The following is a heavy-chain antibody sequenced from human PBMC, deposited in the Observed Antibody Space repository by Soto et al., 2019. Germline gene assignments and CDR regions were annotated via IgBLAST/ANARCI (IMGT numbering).Heavy chain of an antibody. Sequence: QVQLVQSGAEVKRPGSSVKVSCKASGGTFNNYALSWVRQAPGQGLEWMGGIIPIFNSANYAQKFQGRVTITADDSTSTADMELRSLRPDDTAVYYCAREVTVASYSFAFWGQGTLVTVSS. CDR2: IIPIFNSA. J-gene: IGHJ4*02. D-gene: IGHD5-12*01. V-gene: IGHV1-69*01. CDR1: GGTFNNYA. CDR3: AREVTVASYSFAF.